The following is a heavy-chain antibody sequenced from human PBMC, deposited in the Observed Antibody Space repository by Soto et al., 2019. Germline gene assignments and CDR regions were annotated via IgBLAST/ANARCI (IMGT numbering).Heavy chain of an antibody. CDR3: ASGGSSWYYWFDP. J-gene: IGHJ5*02. CDR2: INHSGST. V-gene: IGHV4-34*01. CDR1: GGSFSGYY. D-gene: IGHD6-13*01. Sequence: SETLSLTCAVYGGSFSGYYWSWIRQPPGKGLEWIVEINHSGSTNYHPSLKSRVTISVDTSKDQFSLKLSSVTAADTAVYYCASGGSSWYYWFDPWGQGTLVTVSS.